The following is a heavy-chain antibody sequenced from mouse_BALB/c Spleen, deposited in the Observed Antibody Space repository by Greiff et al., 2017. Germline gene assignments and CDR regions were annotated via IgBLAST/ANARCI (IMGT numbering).Heavy chain of an antibody. CDR1: GFTFSDFY. CDR3: AREAGTGAMDY. Sequence: EVMLVESGGGLVQPGGSLRLSCATSGFTFSDFYMEWVRQPPGKRLEWIAASRNKANDYTTEYSASVKGRFIVSRDTSQSILYLQMNALRAEDTAIYYCAREAGTGAMDYWGQGTSVTVSS. CDR2: SRNKANDYTT. D-gene: IGHD4-1*01. V-gene: IGHV7-1*02. J-gene: IGHJ4*01.